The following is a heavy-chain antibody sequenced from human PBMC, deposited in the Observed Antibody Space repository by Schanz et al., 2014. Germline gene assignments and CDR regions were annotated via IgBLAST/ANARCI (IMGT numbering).Heavy chain of an antibody. Sequence: EVQLVESGGGLVQSGGSLRLSCAASGFSFSDYSMSWVRQAPGKGLEWVSSLSGGSSYIFYSDSGKGRFTLARDNARYSLYLEMNSLRAEDTAVYYCARGRARQLVHWFDPWGQGTLVTVSS. V-gene: IGHV3-21*01. CDR3: ARGRARQLVHWFDP. J-gene: IGHJ5*02. CDR2: LSGGSSYI. D-gene: IGHD6-13*01. CDR1: GFSFSDYS.